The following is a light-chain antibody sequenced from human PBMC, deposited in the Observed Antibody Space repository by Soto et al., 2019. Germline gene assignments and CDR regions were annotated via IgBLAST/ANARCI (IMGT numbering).Light chain of an antibody. CDR2: DAS. CDR1: QDISNY. J-gene: IGKJ4*01. CDR3: QQRSKWPPLT. V-gene: IGKV3-11*02. Sequence: EIVLTQSPGTLSLSPGERDTLSCRASQDISNYLAWNQHKPSHAPRLLISDASKRASGVPARFSCSGSWRDFSLSISRREPEDFAVYYCQQRSKWPPLTFGGGTTVDIK.